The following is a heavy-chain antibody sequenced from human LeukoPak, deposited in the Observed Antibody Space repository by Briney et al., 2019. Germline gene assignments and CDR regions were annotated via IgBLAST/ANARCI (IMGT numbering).Heavy chain of an antibody. V-gene: IGHV1-24*01. CDR2: FDPEDDEI. Sequence: ASVKVSCNVSGYNLTELSIHWVRQAPGKGLEWMGGFDPEDDEIIYAQQFQGRVTMTEDTSRGTAFMELSSLRSEDTAMYYCASPPPRYCSGGSCSYWYFALWGRGTLVTVSS. D-gene: IGHD2-15*01. CDR3: ASPPPRYCSGGSCSYWYFAL. CDR1: GYNLTELS. J-gene: IGHJ2*01.